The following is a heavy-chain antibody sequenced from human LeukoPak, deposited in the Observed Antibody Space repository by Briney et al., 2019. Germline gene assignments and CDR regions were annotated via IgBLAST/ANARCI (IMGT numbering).Heavy chain of an antibody. J-gene: IGHJ4*02. CDR2: INSDGSST. V-gene: IGHV3-74*01. D-gene: IGHD5-18*01. Sequence: GGSLRLSCAASGFTFSSYWMHWVRQAPGKGLVWVSRINSDGSSTSYADSVKGRFTISRVNAKNTLYLQMNSLRAEDTAVYYCARGGGYSYGTLSYWGQGTLVTVSS. CDR3: ARGGGYSYGTLSY. CDR1: GFTFSSYW.